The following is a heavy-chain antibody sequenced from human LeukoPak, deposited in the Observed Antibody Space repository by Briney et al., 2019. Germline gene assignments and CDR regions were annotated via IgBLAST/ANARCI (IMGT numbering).Heavy chain of an antibody. CDR3: ARGYSSSFGY. V-gene: IGHV3-66*01. D-gene: IGHD6-13*01. CDR2: IYSGGST. J-gene: IGHJ4*02. CDR1: GFTFSSYA. Sequence: GGSLRLSCAASGFTFSSYAMSWVRQAPGKGLEWVSVIYSGGSTYYADSVKGRFTISRDNSKNTLYLQMNSLRAEDTAVYYCARGYSSSFGYWGQGTLVTVSS.